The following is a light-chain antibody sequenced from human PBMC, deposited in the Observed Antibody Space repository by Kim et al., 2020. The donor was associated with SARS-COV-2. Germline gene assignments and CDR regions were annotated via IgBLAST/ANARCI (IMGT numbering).Light chain of an antibody. V-gene: IGKV1-39*01. Sequence: SASVGDRGTITCRASQNINIYLNLYQQKPGKAPNLLIYAISTLERGVPSRFSGSGSGTAFTLTISSLRPEDFATYYCQQSYRAPYTFGQGTKLEI. CDR1: QNINIY. CDR3: QQSYRAPYT. CDR2: AIS. J-gene: IGKJ2*01.